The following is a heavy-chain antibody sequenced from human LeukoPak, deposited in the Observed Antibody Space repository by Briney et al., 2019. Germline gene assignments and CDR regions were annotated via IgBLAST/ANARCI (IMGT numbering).Heavy chain of an antibody. D-gene: IGHD3-3*01. V-gene: IGHV4-59*01. CDR3: ARATYDFWSGYVDY. J-gene: IGHJ4*02. CDR2: IYYSGSI. Sequence: SETLSLTCTVSGGSISSYYWSWVRQPPGEGVEWVGYIYYSGSINYNPSLKSRVTISVDTSKNQFSLKLSSVTAADTAVYYCARATYDFWSGYVDYWGQGTLVTVSS. CDR1: GGSISSYY.